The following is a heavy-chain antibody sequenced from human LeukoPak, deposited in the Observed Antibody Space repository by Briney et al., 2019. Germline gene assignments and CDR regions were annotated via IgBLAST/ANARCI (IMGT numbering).Heavy chain of an antibody. CDR2: INSDGSNT. V-gene: IGHV3-74*01. D-gene: IGHD6-19*01. Sequence: GGSLRLSCAASGFTFSSYWMDWVRQAPGKGLVWVSRINSDGSNTSYADSVKGRFTISRDNAKNTLYLQMNSLRAEDTAVYYCARFSSGWSPSGFDSWGQGTLVTVSS. CDR3: ARFSSGWSPSGFDS. CDR1: GFTFSSYW. J-gene: IGHJ4*02.